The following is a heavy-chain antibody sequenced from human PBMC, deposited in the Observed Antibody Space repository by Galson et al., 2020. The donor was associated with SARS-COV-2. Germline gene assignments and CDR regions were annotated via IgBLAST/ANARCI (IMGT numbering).Heavy chain of an antibody. V-gene: IGHV4-59*01. D-gene: IGHD3-3*01. CDR2: TYYSGST. CDR1: GGSISSYY. Sequence: SETLSLTCTVSGGSISSYYWSWIRQPPGKGLEWIGSTYYSGSTNYNPSLKSRVTISVDTSKNQFSLKLSSVTAADTAVYYCPRAPRITIFGVVSGFDYWGQGTLVTVSS. J-gene: IGHJ4*02. CDR3: PRAPRITIFGVVSGFDY.